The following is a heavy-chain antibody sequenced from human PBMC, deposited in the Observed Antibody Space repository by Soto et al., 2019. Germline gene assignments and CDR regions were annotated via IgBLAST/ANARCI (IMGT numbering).Heavy chain of an antibody. CDR2: INAGNGNT. D-gene: IGHD3-22*01. CDR1: GYTFTSYA. V-gene: IGHV1-3*01. Sequence: ASVKVSCKASGYTFTSYAMHWVRQAPGQRLEWMGWINAGNGNTKYSQKFQGRVTITRDTSASTAYMELSSLRYEDTAVYYCAIKEKYYYDSGGYWTYWGEGTLVTVSS. J-gene: IGHJ4*02. CDR3: AIKEKYYYDSGGYWTY.